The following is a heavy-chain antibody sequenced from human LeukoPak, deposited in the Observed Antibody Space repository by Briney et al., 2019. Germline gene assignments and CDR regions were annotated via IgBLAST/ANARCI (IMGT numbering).Heavy chain of an antibody. CDR2: IKEDGSEI. CDR1: GLNLSTYW. J-gene: IGHJ4*02. V-gene: IGHV3-7*01. CDR3: VTDQTGRHPYFFDY. Sequence: GGSLRLSCGVSGLNLSTYWMTWVRQARGEGLEWVAKIKEDGSEIYYVDAVKGRFSISRDNAKTSLYLQMNSLSVADTAVYYCVTDQTGRHPYFFDYWGQGTLVTVSS. D-gene: IGHD3-10*01.